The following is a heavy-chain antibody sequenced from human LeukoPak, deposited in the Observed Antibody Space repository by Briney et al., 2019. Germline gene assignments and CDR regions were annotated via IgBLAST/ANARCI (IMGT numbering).Heavy chain of an antibody. CDR1: GYTFTGYY. CDR3: ARGADSSGYLGAFDI. CDR2: IIPIFGTA. D-gene: IGHD3-22*01. J-gene: IGHJ3*02. V-gene: IGHV1-69*13. Sequence: ASVKVSCKTSGYTFTGYYIHWVRQAPGQGLEWMGGIIPIFGTANYAQKFQGRVTITADESTSTAYMELSSLRSEDTAVYYCARGADSSGYLGAFDIWGQGTMVTVSS.